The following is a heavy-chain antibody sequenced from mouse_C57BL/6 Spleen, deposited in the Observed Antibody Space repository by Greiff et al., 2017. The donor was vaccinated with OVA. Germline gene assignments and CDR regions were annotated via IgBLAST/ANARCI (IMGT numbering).Heavy chain of an antibody. CDR3: ARDSAGYYAMDY. J-gene: IGHJ4*01. CDR2: ISGGGGNT. Sequence: EVQRVESGGGLVKPGGSLKLSCAASGFTFSSYTMSWVRQTPEKRLEWVATISGGGGNTYYPDSVKGRFTISRDNAKNTLYLQMSSLRSEDTALYYCARDSAGYYAMDYWGQGTSVTVSS. D-gene: IGHD3-2*02. CDR1: GFTFSSYT. V-gene: IGHV5-9*01.